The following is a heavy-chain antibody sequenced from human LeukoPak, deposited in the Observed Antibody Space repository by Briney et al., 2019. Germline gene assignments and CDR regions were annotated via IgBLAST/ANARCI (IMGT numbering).Heavy chain of an antibody. CDR3: ARGLVPRDY. Sequence: PGGSLRLSCSASGFTFTDYYMSWIRQAPGKGLEWVSHISRIGGSTYYLDSVKGRFTISRDNAKNSLYLQMNSLRAEDTAVYYCARGLVPRDYWGQGTLVTVSS. CDR2: ISRIGGST. CDR1: GFTFTDYY. J-gene: IGHJ4*02. D-gene: IGHD6-19*01. V-gene: IGHV3-11*04.